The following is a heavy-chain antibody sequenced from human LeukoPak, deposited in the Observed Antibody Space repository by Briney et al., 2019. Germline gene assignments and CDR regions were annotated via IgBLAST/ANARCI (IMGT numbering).Heavy chain of an antibody. D-gene: IGHD3-10*01. Sequence: GGSLRLSCAASGFTFNHYNMNWVRQAPGKGLEWVSHISSSSSTIYDADSVKGRFTISRDNAKNSLYLQMNSLRAEDTAVYYCVRDKSSGSYDYRGQGTLVTVSS. V-gene: IGHV3-48*01. J-gene: IGHJ4*02. CDR3: VRDKSSGSYDY. CDR2: ISSSSSTI. CDR1: GFTFNHYN.